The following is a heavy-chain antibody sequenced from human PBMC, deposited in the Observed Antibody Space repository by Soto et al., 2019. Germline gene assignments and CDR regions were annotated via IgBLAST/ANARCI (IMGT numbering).Heavy chain of an antibody. CDR1: GFTFSSYG. CDR3: ARDAPYYYDSSLYGMDV. J-gene: IGHJ6*02. D-gene: IGHD3-22*01. CDR2: IWYDGSNK. Sequence: GGSLRLSCAASGFTFSSYGMHWVRQAPGKGLEWVAVIWYDGSNKYYADNVKGRFTISRDNSKNTLYLQMNSLRAEDTDVYYCARDAPYYYDSSLYGMDVWGQGTTVTVSS. V-gene: IGHV3-33*01.